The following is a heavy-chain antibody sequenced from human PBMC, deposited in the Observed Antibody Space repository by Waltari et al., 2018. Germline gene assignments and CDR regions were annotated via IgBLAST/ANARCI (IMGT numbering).Heavy chain of an antibody. Sequence: QVQLQQWGAGLLKPSETLSLTCAVYGGSFSGYYWSWIRQPPGKGQEWIGEINHSGSTNYNPSLKSRVTISVDTSKNQFSLKLSSVTAADTAVYYCARITGLLWFREGGFDYWGQGTLVTVSS. CDR2: INHSGST. D-gene: IGHD3-10*01. CDR1: GGSFSGYY. J-gene: IGHJ4*02. V-gene: IGHV4-34*01. CDR3: ARITGLLWFREGGFDY.